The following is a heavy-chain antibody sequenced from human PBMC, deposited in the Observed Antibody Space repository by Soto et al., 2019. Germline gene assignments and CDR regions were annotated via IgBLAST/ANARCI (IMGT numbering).Heavy chain of an antibody. CDR1: GGSISSSRYY. V-gene: IGHV4-39*01. Sequence: QLELQESGPGLVKPSETLSLTCTVSGGSISSSRYYWGWFRQPPGKGLEWIGTIYYSGNTYYNPSLKSRVTISVDTSKNQFSLMLTSVTATDTAVHYCARPDYNGLGAIDYWGQGTLVTVSS. CDR2: IYYSGNT. CDR3: ARPDYNGLGAIDY. D-gene: IGHD3-10*01. J-gene: IGHJ4*02.